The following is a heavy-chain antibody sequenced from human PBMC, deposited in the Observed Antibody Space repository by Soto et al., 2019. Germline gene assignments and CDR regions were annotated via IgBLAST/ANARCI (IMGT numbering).Heavy chain of an antibody. Sequence: EEQLVESGGGLVQPGGSLRLSCAASGFNFNYYEMNWVRQAPWKGLEWLSYIGSSGTTIYYADSVKGRFIISRDNAKNSLYLRMNSLRVEDTAIYYCARDRVAGRSIREGFEMWGQGTMVTVSS. D-gene: IGHD2-21*01. CDR3: ARDRVAGRSIREGFEM. V-gene: IGHV3-48*03. J-gene: IGHJ3*02. CDR1: GFNFNYYE. CDR2: IGSSGTTI.